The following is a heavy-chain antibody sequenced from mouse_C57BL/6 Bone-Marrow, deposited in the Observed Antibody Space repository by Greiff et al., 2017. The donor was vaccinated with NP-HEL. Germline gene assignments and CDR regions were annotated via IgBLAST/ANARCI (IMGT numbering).Heavy chain of an antibody. D-gene: IGHD1-1*01. J-gene: IGHJ4*01. V-gene: IGHV1-53*01. CDR2: INPSNGGT. CDR1: GYTFTSYW. CDR3: ARHYYGSEAPNYYAMDY. Sequence: QVQLQQPGTELVKPGASVKLSCKASGYTFTSYWMHWVKQRPGQGLEWIGNINPSNGGTNYNEKFKSKATLTVDKSSSTAYMQLSSLTSEDSAVYYCARHYYGSEAPNYYAMDYWGQGTSVTVSS.